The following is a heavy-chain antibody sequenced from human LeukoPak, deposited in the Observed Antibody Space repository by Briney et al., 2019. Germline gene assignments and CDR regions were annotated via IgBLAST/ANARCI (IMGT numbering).Heavy chain of an antibody. CDR3: ARANSQRGYYYYMDV. CDR1: GGTFSSYA. CDR2: IIPIFGTA. V-gene: IGHV1-69*05. J-gene: IGHJ6*03. D-gene: IGHD6-25*01. Sequence: ASVKVSCKASGGTFSSYAISWVRQSPGQGLEWMGGIIPIFGTANYAQKFQGRVTITTDESTSTAYMELSGLRSEDTAVYYCARANSQRGYYYYMDVWGKGTTVTVSS.